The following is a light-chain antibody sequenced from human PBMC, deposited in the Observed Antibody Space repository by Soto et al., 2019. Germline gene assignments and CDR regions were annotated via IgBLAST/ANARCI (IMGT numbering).Light chain of an antibody. CDR1: SSNIGSNT. CDR3: QSYDSTLSGSVV. V-gene: IGLV1-44*01. CDR2: ANT. Sequence: QSVLTQPPSASGTPGQRVTISCSGSSSNIGSNTVHWYQQLPGTAPKLLIYANTQRPSGVPARFSASKSGASASLAITGLQAEDEADYHCQSYDSTLSGSVVFGGGTKLTVL. J-gene: IGLJ2*01.